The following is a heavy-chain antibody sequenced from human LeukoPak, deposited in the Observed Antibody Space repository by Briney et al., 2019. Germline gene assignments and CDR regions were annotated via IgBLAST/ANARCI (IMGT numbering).Heavy chain of an antibody. V-gene: IGHV3-23*01. Sequence: AGSLRLSCAASGFSISGYAMSWVRQAPGNGLEWVSGISGSGGSTDYADSVKGRFIISRDNSKNTLYLQMNSLRAEDTAVYYCAKEWMRLSLWGQGTMVTVSS. D-gene: IGHD5-18*01. J-gene: IGHJ4*02. CDR1: GFSISGYA. CDR3: AKEWMRLSL. CDR2: ISGSGGST.